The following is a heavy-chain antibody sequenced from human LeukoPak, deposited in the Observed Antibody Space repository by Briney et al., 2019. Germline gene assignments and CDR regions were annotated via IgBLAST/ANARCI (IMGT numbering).Heavy chain of an antibody. D-gene: IGHD2-15*01. Sequence: PGGSLRLACAASGFTFSSYSMSWDRQAPGGVLEWVSAISGSGGSTYYADSVKGLFTIARDNCKNTLYLQMKSLSAEDPAVYYCANLGILGLVLELRGGFDPWGQGTLVTVSS. J-gene: IGHJ5*02. V-gene: IGHV3-23*01. CDR1: GFTFSSYS. CDR3: ANLGILGLVLELRGGFDP. CDR2: ISGSGGST.